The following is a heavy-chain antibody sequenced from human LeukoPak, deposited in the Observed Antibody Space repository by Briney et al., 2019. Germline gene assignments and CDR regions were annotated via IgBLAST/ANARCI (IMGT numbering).Heavy chain of an antibody. CDR3: ARGDTVVIPAAAYNWFDP. J-gene: IGHJ5*02. V-gene: IGHV5-51*01. D-gene: IGHD2-2*01. CDR2: IYPGDSDT. CDR1: GYSFASYW. Sequence: GESLKISCKGSGYSFASYWIGWVRQMPGKGLDWRGIIYPGDSDTRYSPSFQGQVTISADKSINTAYLQWSSLKASDTAMYYCARGDTVVIPAAAYNWFDPWGQGTLVTVSS.